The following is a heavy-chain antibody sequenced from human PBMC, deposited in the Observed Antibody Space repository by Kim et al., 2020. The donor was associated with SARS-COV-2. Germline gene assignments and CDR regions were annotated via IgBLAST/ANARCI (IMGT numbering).Heavy chain of an antibody. CDR1: GFPFSTYW. CDR3: TRDRWLLLESNYYYYGMDV. V-gene: IGHV3-7*01. CDR2: IKQDGGEK. D-gene: IGHD3-9*01. Sequence: GGSLRLSCAASGFPFSTYWRTGVRQTPGKGLEWVATIKQDGGEKYYVDSVKGRFTIPRDNPKNSLYLQMNNLRAEDTAVYYCTRDRWLLLESNYYYYGMDVWGQGTTVTVSS. J-gene: IGHJ6*02.